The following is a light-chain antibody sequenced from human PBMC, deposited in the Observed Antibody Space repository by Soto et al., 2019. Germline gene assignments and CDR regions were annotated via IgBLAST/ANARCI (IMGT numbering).Light chain of an antibody. CDR2: WAS. J-gene: IGKJ1*01. CDR3: HQYYSSPWT. CDR1: QSLVHNDGNTY. Sequence: DIVMSQTPLSSPVTLGQAASISCRSSQSLVHNDGNTYLGWYQQKPGQPPKVLIYWASTRESGVPDRFSGSGSGSDFTLTISSLQADDVAVYYCHQYYSSPWTFGQGTKVDIK. V-gene: IGKV4-1*01.